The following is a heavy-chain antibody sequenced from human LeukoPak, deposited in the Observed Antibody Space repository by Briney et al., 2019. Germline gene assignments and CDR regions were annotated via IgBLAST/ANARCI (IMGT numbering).Heavy chain of an antibody. CDR1: GYTFTDYY. Sequence: GASVKVSCKASGYTFTDYYMHWVRQAPGQGLEWMGWINPNSGGTDYPQNFQGRVTMTRDTSISTAYMELSRLRSDDTAVYYCARHDSSGYSNFDSWGQGTLVTVSS. CDR2: INPNSGGT. D-gene: IGHD3-22*01. V-gene: IGHV1-2*02. J-gene: IGHJ4*02. CDR3: ARHDSSGYSNFDS.